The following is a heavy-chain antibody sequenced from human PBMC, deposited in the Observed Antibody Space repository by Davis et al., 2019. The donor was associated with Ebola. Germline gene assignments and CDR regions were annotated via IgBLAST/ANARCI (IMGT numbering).Heavy chain of an antibody. J-gene: IGHJ5*02. CDR2: INHSGST. CDR1: GGSFSGYY. Sequence: SETLSLTCAVYGGSFSGYYWSWIRQPPGKGLEWIGEINHSGSTNYNPSLKSRVTISVDTSKNQFSLKLSSVTAADTAVYYCARGPLYYDILTGNNWFDPWGQGTLVTVSS. D-gene: IGHD3-9*01. V-gene: IGHV4-34*01. CDR3: ARGPLYYDILTGNNWFDP.